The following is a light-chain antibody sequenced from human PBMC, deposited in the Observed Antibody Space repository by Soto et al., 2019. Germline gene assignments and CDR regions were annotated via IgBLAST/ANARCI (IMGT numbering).Light chain of an antibody. CDR2: DAS. Sequence: EIVLTQSPGTLSLSPGERATLSCRASQNINSDYFAWYQQKPGQAPRLLIYDASTRATGIPARFSGSGSGTEFTLTISSLQSEDFAVYYCQQYNNWPLSFGQGTKVDIK. CDR3: QQYNNWPLS. J-gene: IGKJ1*01. CDR1: QNINSD. V-gene: IGKV3-15*01.